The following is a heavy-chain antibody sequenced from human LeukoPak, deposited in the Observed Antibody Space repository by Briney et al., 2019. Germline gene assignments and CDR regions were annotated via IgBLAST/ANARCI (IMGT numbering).Heavy chain of an antibody. D-gene: IGHD5-12*01. CDR3: ERDRYTGYGTFDF. V-gene: IGHV1-2*02. Sequence: ASVKVSCKASGYTFTNPYIHWVRQAPGQGLEWMGWINPNSGDTNFAQKLQGRVTMARDTSISTAYMELSRLRSDDTAVYYCERDRYTGYGTFDFWGQGTLVTVSS. CDR1: GYTFTNPY. CDR2: INPNSGDT. J-gene: IGHJ4*02.